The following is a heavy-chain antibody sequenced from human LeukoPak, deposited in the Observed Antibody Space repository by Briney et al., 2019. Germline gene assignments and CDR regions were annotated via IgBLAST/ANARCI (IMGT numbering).Heavy chain of an antibody. CDR2: INPNSGVT. J-gene: IGHJ6*03. D-gene: IGHD2/OR15-2a*01. CDR3: ARQPREYRQALSFGYYYYMDV. Sequence: ASVKDSCKASGYTFIGNYMHCVRQAPEQGLEWMGWINPNSGVTNYSQKIQGRVTMTRDTSISTAYMELSRLRSDDTAVYYCARQPREYRQALSFGYYYYMDVWGKGTRVMVSS. CDR1: GYTFIGNY. V-gene: IGHV1-2*02.